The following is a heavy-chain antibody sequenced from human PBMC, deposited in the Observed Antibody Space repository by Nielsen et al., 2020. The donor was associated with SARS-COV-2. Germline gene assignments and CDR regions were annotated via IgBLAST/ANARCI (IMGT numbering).Heavy chain of an antibody. J-gene: IGHJ6*02. CDR3: ARDSSGWYALTTYYYYGMDV. V-gene: IGHV1-18*01. Sequence: ASVKVSCKASGYTFTSYGISWVRQAPGQGLEWMGWISAYNGNTNYAQKLQGRVTMTTDTSTSTAYMELRSLRSDDTAVYYCARDSSGWYALTTYYYYGMDVWGQGTTVTVSS. D-gene: IGHD6-19*01. CDR1: GYTFTSYG. CDR2: ISAYNGNT.